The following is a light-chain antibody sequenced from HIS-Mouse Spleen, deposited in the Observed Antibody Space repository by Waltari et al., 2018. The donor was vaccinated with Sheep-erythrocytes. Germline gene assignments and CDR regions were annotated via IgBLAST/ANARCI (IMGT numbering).Light chain of an antibody. Sequence: QSALTQPRSVSGSPGQSVTIPCPGTSSDVGGYNYVSWYQQNPGKAPKLMIYDVSKRPSGVPDRFSGSKSGNTASLTISGLQAEDEADYYCCSYAGSYNHVFATGTKVTVL. V-gene: IGLV2-11*01. CDR3: CSYAGSYNHV. CDR1: SSDVGGYNY. CDR2: DVS. J-gene: IGLJ1*01.